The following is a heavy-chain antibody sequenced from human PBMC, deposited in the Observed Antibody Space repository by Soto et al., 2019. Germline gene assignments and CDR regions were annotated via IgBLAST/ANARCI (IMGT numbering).Heavy chain of an antibody. D-gene: IGHD3-3*01. V-gene: IGHV3-30*18. J-gene: IGHJ6*02. CDR3: AQDLTIFGVVWTYGHYGMDV. CDR2: ISYDGSNK. CDR1: GFTFNSYG. Sequence: PGGSLRLSCAASGFTFNSYGMHWVRQAPGKGLEWVAVISYDGSNKYYADSVKGRFTISRDNSKNTLYLQMNSLRAEDMAVYYCAQDLTIFGVVWTYGHYGMDVWGQGTTVTVS.